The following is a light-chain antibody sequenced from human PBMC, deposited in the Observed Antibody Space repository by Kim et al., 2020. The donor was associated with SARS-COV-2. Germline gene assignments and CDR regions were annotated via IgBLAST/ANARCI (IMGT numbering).Light chain of an antibody. CDR1: QSVSSSY. CDR2: GAS. J-gene: IGKJ2*03. V-gene: IGKV3-20*01. Sequence: LSPGERATRSCRASQSVSSSYLAWYQQKPGQAPRLLIYGASSRATGIPDRFSGSGSGTDFTLTISRLEPEDFAVYYCQQYVSSRGSFGQGTKLEI. CDR3: QQYVSSRGS.